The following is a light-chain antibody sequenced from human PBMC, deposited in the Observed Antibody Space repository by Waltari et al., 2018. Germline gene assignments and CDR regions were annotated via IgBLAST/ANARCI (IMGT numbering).Light chain of an antibody. Sequence: QSVLTQPPSVSGAPGPRVTISCPGSSPSIGAGFDVHRYQHLPGAAPKLLIYDNINRPSGVPDRFSGSKSGTSASLAITGLQAEDEADYYCQSFDRSLSGYVFGSGTRVTVL. CDR2: DNI. CDR3: QSFDRSLSGYV. J-gene: IGLJ1*01. V-gene: IGLV1-40*01. CDR1: SPSIGAGFD.